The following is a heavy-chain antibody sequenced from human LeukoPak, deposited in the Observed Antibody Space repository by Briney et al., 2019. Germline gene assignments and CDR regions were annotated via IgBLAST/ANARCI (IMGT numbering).Heavy chain of an antibody. D-gene: IGHD3-10*01. CDR1: GFTFSSYS. V-gene: IGHV3-21*04. Sequence: GGSLRLSCAASGFTFSSYSMNWVRQAPGKGLEWVSSISSSSSYIYYADSVKGRFTISRDNAKNSLYLQMNSLRAEDTAVYYCAKEGALWFGEFGMDVWGKGTTVTVSS. CDR2: ISSSSSYI. J-gene: IGHJ6*04. CDR3: AKEGALWFGEFGMDV.